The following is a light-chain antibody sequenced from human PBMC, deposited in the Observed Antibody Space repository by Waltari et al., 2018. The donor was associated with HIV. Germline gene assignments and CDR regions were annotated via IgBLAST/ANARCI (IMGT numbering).Light chain of an antibody. CDR1: SSDIGAYNY. Sequence: QSALTQPPSASGSPGQSVTISCTGTSSDIGAYNYVAWYQQYPGKAPKLMIYDVTKRPSGVSDRFSGSKSGNTASLTVSGLQAEDEADYYCASHAGSKDVFGGGTKLTVL. CDR3: ASHAGSKDV. CDR2: DVT. V-gene: IGLV2-8*01. J-gene: IGLJ2*01.